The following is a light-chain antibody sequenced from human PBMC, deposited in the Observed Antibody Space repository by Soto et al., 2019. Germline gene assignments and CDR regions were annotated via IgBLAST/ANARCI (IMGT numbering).Light chain of an antibody. V-gene: IGLV2-14*01. Sequence: SVLSQPASVSGSPGQSITISCTGTSTDVGAYNYVAWYQQHPGKAPKLIIYEVTNRPSGVSYRFSASKSGNTASLTISGLHSEDEADYYCISYTGKSASYVFGTGTKATVL. J-gene: IGLJ1*01. CDR3: ISYTGKSASYV. CDR1: STDVGAYNY. CDR2: EVT.